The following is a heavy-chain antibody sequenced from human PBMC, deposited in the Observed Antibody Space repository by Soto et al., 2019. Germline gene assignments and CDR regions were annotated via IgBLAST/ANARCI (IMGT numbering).Heavy chain of an antibody. CDR3: ASVKYSPPYYYYYGMDV. J-gene: IGHJ6*02. Sequence: QVQLVQSGAEVKKPGASVKVSCKASGYTFTSYGIIWVRQAPGQGLAWRGWISAYNGNTNDAQKLQGRVTMTTDTSTSTAYMELRSLRSDDTAVYYCASVKYSPPYYYYYGMDVWGQGTTVTVSS. CDR2: ISAYNGNT. D-gene: IGHD5-18*01. V-gene: IGHV1-18*01. CDR1: GYTFTSYG.